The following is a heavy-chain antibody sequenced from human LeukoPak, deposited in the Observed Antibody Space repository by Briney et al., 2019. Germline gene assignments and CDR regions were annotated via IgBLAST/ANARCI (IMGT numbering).Heavy chain of an antibody. CDR3: AKAVSCYFDY. J-gene: IGHJ4*02. D-gene: IGHD2-2*01. CDR2: ISYDGSNK. Sequence: GSLRLSCAASGFTFSSYGIQWVRQALGKGLEWVAVISYDGSNKYYADSVKGRFTISRDNSKNTLYLQMNSLRAEDTAVYYCAKAVSCYFDYWGQGTLVTVSS. V-gene: IGHV3-30*18. CDR1: GFTFSSYG.